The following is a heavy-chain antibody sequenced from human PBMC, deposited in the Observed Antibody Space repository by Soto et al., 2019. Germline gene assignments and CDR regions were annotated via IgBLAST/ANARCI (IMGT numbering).Heavy chain of an antibody. CDR2: ISSYNGNT. Sequence: ASVKVSCKASGYTFTSYGISWVRQAPGQGLEWMGWISSYNGNTNYAQKVQGRVIMTTDTSTSTTYMELRSLRSDDTAVYYCARGPRYCSSTTCFSGVTWFDPWGQGTLVTVSS. D-gene: IGHD2-2*01. CDR3: ARGPRYCSSTTCFSGVTWFDP. V-gene: IGHV1-18*04. J-gene: IGHJ5*02. CDR1: GYTFTSYG.